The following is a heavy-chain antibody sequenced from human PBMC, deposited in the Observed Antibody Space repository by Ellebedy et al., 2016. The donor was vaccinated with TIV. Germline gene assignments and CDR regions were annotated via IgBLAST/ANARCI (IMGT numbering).Heavy chain of an antibody. J-gene: IGHJ5*02. CDR1: GSSISNSDYY. V-gene: IGHV4-39*07. Sequence: MPSETLSLTCTVSGSSISNSDYYLNWIRQPPGKGLEWIGSIYYSGSAYYNPSLKSRVTVSVDTSKNQFSLNLSSVTAADTAVYYCARDPALPRGRFDTWGQGTLVTVSS. CDR3: ARDPALPRGRFDT. CDR2: IYYSGSA.